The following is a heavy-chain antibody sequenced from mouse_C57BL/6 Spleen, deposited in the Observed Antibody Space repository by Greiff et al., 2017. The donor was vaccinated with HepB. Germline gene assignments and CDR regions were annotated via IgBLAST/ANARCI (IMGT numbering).Heavy chain of an antibody. V-gene: IGHV5-4*01. D-gene: IGHD2-3*01. CDR1: GFTFSSYA. Sequence: EVKLMESGGGLVKPGGSLKLSCAASGFTFSSYAMSWVRQTPEKRLEWVATISDGGSYTYYPDNVKGRFTISRDNAKNNLYLQMSHLKSEDTAMYYCAREDGPRYFDVWGTGTTVTVSS. CDR3: AREDGPRYFDV. J-gene: IGHJ1*03. CDR2: ISDGGSYT.